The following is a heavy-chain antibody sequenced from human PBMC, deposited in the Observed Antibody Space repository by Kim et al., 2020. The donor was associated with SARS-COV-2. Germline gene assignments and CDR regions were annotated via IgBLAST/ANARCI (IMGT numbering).Heavy chain of an antibody. D-gene: IGHD2-2*01. CDR2: T. CDR3: ARAGGQYQQAD. V-gene: IGHV4-59*01. J-gene: IGHJ4*02. Sequence: TNYNPSIKSRVTISVDTSKNQFSLKLSSVTAADTAVYYCARAGGQYQQADWGQGTLVTVSS.